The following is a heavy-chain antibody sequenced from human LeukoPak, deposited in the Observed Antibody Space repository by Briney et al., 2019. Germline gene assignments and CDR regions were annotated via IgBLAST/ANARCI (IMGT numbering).Heavy chain of an antibody. CDR1: GSTVSSNY. CDR2: IYSGSST. Sequence: GGSLRLSCAASGSTVSSNYMSWVRQAPGKGLEWVSVIYSGSSTYYADSVKGRFTISRDNSKNTLYLQMNSLRAEDTAVYYCARDLQKERRAFDIWGQGTMVTVSS. J-gene: IGHJ3*02. CDR3: ARDLQKERRAFDI. V-gene: IGHV3-66*02. D-gene: IGHD1-1*01.